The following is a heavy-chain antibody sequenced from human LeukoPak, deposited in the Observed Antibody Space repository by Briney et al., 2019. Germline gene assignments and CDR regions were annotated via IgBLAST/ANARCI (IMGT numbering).Heavy chain of an antibody. V-gene: IGHV1-69*06. CDR1: GGTFSSYA. CDR3: AREEAAWGLSVY. J-gene: IGHJ4*02. D-gene: IGHD3-16*01. Sequence: SVKVSCKASGGTFSSYAISWVRQAPGQGLEWMGGIIPIFGTANYAQKFQGRVTITADKSTSTAYMELSSLRSEDTAVYYCAREEAAWGLSVYWGQGTLVTVSS. CDR2: IIPIFGTA.